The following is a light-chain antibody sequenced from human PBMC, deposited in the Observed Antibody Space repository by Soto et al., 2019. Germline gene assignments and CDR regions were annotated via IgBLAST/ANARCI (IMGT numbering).Light chain of an antibody. Sequence: EIVLTQSPATLSLSPGKRATLSCRASQDISNYLVWYQQQPGQAPRLLIYDVTNRASGIPARFSGRGSGTDFSLTISSLEPEDFAVYYCQQRSHWPRTFGQGTKVDIK. CDR3: QQRSHWPRT. CDR2: DVT. J-gene: IGKJ1*01. CDR1: QDISNY. V-gene: IGKV3-11*01.